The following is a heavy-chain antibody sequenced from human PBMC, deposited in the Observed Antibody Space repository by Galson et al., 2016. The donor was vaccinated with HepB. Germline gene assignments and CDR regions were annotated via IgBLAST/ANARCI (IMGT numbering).Heavy chain of an antibody. V-gene: IGHV3-33*06. CDR2: ILYDESNE. D-gene: IGHD3-10*01. J-gene: IGHJ6*04. CDR1: GFTFSRYG. CDR3: ANLGSGSFRWYFYGMEV. Sequence: SLRLSCAASGFTFSRYGMHWVRQTPGKGLEWVAGILYDESNEKYADSVKGRFTISRDNSKNTLHLHMNSLRVDDTAVYYCANLGSGSFRWYFYGMEVWGKGTTVTVPS.